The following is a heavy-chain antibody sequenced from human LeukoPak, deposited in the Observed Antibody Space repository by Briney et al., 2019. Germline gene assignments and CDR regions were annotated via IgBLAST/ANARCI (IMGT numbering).Heavy chain of an antibody. CDR1: GFTFSSYA. D-gene: IGHD6-25*01. CDR2: IWYDGSNK. CDR3: ARGSGPYYFDY. V-gene: IGHV3-33*08. Sequence: GGSLRLSCAASGFTFSSYAMHWVGQAPGKGLEWVAVIWYDGSNKYYADSVKGRFTISRDNSKNTLYLQMNSLRAEDTAVYYCARGSGPYYFDYWGQGTLVTVSS. J-gene: IGHJ4*02.